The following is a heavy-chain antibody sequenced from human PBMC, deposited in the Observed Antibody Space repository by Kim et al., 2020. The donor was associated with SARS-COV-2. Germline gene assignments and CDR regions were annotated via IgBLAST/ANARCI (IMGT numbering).Heavy chain of an antibody. J-gene: IGHJ4*02. CDR2: INPKSGGT. CDR1: RYTFTGYY. D-gene: IGHD1-26*01. Sequence: ASVKVSCEASRYTFTGYYMHWVRQAPGQGLEWMGRINPKSGGTNYAQNFQGRVTMTRDTSISTVYMELSSLRSDDTAVYYCARGASGSSLDYWGQGTLVTVSS. V-gene: IGHV1-2*06. CDR3: ARGASGSSLDY.